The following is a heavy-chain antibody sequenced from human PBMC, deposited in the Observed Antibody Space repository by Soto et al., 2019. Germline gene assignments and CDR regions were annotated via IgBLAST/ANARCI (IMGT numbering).Heavy chain of an antibody. Sequence: QVQLVESGGGVVQPGRSLRLSCAASGFTFSSYGMHWVRQAPGKGLEWVAVIWYDGSNKYYADSVKGRFTISRDNSKNTLYLQMNSLRAEDTAVYYCARDHDGDYVWYFDLWGRGTLVTVSS. CDR1: GFTFSSYG. J-gene: IGHJ2*01. CDR3: ARDHDGDYVWYFDL. D-gene: IGHD4-17*01. V-gene: IGHV3-33*01. CDR2: IWYDGSNK.